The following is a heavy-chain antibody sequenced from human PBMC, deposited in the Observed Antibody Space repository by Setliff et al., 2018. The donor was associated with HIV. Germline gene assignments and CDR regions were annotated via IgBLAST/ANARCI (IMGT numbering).Heavy chain of an antibody. CDR3: ALTGHRLLRGYMDV. Sequence: SETLSLTCSVFGDSMSPYYWSWIRQSASKGLEWIGRIYPSGGTIYNPSLKSRVTMSLDTSKKHFSLNLKSVTAADTAVYYCALTGHRLLRGYMDVWGKGTTVTVPS. CDR1: GDSMSPYY. CDR2: IYPSGGT. D-gene: IGHD2-15*01. J-gene: IGHJ6*03. V-gene: IGHV4-4*07.